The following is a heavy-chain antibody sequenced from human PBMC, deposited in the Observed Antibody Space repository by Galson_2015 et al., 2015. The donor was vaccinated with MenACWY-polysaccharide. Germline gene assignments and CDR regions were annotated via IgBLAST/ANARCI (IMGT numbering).Heavy chain of an antibody. CDR1: GFTFSTVS. CDR2: ILYDGSNK. Sequence: SLRLSCAASGFTFSTVSMHWVRQAPGKGLEWVAVILYDGSNKYYADSVQGRFTISRDTSKNTLYLEMNSLRREDTAVYYCARGRKIVNSSTSSHGMAAWRQGTPVTVSS. J-gene: IGHJ6*02. CDR3: ARGRKIVNSSTSSHGMAA. D-gene: IGHD2/OR15-2a*01. V-gene: IGHV3-30-3*01.